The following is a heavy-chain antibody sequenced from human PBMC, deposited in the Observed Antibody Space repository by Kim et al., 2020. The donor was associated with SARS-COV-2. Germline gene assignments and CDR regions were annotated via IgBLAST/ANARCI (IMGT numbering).Heavy chain of an antibody. CDR3: ARDLKPRRHYGMDV. V-gene: IGHV4-59*13. CDR1: GGSISSYY. CDR2: IYYSGST. Sequence: SETLSLTCTVSGGSISSYYWSWIRQPPGKGLEWIGYIYYSGSTNYNPSLKSRVTISVDTSKNQFSLKLSSVTAADTAVYYCARDLKPRRHYGMDVWGQGTTVTVSS. J-gene: IGHJ6*02.